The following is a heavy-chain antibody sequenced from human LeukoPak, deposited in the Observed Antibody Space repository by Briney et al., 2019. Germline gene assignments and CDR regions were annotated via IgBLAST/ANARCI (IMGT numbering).Heavy chain of an antibody. CDR2: IFPGDSDI. Sequence: GESLKISCKGSGYSFSTYWIGWVRQMPGKGLELMGVIFPGDSDIRYSPSFQGQVTISADKSISTAYLQWSSLKASDTAMYFCARPNITYYYDSSGYDGFDVWGQGTMVTVSS. CDR3: ARPNITYYYDSSGYDGFDV. V-gene: IGHV5-51*01. D-gene: IGHD3-22*01. J-gene: IGHJ3*01. CDR1: GYSFSTYW.